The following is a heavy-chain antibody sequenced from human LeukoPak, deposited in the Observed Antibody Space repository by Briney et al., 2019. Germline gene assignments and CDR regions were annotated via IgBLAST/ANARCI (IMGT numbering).Heavy chain of an antibody. CDR1: GYTFTGYY. V-gene: IGHV1-2*02. CDR3: ARDQYDSSGYPTGTGV. D-gene: IGHD3-22*01. Sequence: ASVKVSCKASGYTFTGYYMHWVRQAPGQGLEWMGWINPNSGGTNYARKFQGRVTMTRDTSISTAYMELSRLRSDDTAVYYCARDQYDSSGYPTGTGVWGKGTTVTVSS. CDR2: INPNSGGT. J-gene: IGHJ6*04.